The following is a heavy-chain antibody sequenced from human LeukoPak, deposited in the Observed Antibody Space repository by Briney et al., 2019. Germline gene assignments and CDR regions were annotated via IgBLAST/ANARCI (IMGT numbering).Heavy chain of an antibody. CDR1: GFTFSSYW. J-gene: IGHJ6*03. V-gene: IGHV3-7*01. Sequence: GGSPRLSCAASGFTFSSYWMSWVRQAPGKGLEWVANIKQDGSEKYYVDSVKGRFTISRDNAKNSLYLQMNSLRAEDTAVYYCARVSGSSWYNYYYYMDVWGKGTTVTISS. CDR3: ARVSGSSWYNYYYYMDV. D-gene: IGHD6-13*01. CDR2: IKQDGSEK.